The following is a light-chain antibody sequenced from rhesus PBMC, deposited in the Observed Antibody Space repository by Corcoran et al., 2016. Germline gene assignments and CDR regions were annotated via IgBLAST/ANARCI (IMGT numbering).Light chain of an antibody. Sequence: DIQMTQSPSSLSASVGDTVTITCRASQSFSSSLAWYQQKPGKAPKLLIYSASSLQSGVPSRFSGSKSGTDFTRTISSLQPEDIASYYCQQYYSYPFTFGPGTKLDIK. CDR1: QSFSSS. CDR2: SAS. CDR3: QQYYSYPFT. J-gene: IGKJ3*01. V-gene: IGKV1-46*01.